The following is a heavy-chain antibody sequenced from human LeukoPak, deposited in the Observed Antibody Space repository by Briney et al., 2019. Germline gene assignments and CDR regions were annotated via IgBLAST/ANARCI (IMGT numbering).Heavy chain of an antibody. CDR2: INSDGSST. CDR1: GFTFSSYW. CDR3: ARTTMFSDILSL. Sequence: GGSLRLSCAASGFTFSSYWMHWVRQAPGKGLVWVSRINSDGSSTSYADSVKGRFTISRDNAKNTLYLQMNSLGAEDTAVYYCARTTMFSDILSLWGQGTLVTVSS. V-gene: IGHV3-74*01. D-gene: IGHD3-9*01. J-gene: IGHJ4*02.